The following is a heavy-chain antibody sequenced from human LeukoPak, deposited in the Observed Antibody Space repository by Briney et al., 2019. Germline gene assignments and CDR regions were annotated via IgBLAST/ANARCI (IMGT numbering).Heavy chain of an antibody. J-gene: IGHJ6*03. Sequence: PGGSLRLSCAASGFTFSRYWMSWVRQAPGKGLEWVANIKQDGSEKYYVDSVKGRFTISRDNAKNSLYLQMNSLRAEDTAVYYCARRNRERWFGELFVYMDVWGKGTTVTISS. CDR2: IKQDGSEK. CDR1: GFTFSRYW. CDR3: ARRNRERWFGELFVYMDV. D-gene: IGHD3-10*01. V-gene: IGHV3-7*01.